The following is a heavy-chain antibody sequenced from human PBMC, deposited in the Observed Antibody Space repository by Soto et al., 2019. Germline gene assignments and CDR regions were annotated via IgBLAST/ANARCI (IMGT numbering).Heavy chain of an antibody. J-gene: IGHJ4*02. D-gene: IGHD5-12*01. CDR1: GFTVSSNY. CDR3: ALMATIPAPIDY. CDR2: IYSGGST. Sequence: PGGSLRLSCAASGFTVSSNYMSWVRQAPGKGLEWVSVIYSGGSTYYADSVKGRFTISRDNSKNTLYLQMNSLRAEDTAVYYCALMATIPAPIDYWGQGTLVTVSS. V-gene: IGHV3-66*01.